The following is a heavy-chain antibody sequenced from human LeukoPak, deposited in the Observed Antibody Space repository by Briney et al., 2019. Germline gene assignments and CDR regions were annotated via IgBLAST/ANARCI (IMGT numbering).Heavy chain of an antibody. CDR1: GYTFTGYY. CDR3: AREHGKLTVITPAECFQH. V-gene: IGHV1-2*02. Sequence: ASVKVSCKASGYTFTGYYMHWVRQAPGQGLEWMGWINPNSGGTNYAQKFQGRVTMTRDTSISTAYMELSRLRSDNTAVYYCAREHGKLTVITPAECFQHWGQGTLVTVSS. J-gene: IGHJ1*01. CDR2: INPNSGGT. D-gene: IGHD4-17*01.